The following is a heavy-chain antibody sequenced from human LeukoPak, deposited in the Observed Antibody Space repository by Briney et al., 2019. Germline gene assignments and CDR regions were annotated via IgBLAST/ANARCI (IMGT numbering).Heavy chain of an antibody. Sequence: SETLSLTRAVSGGSIRTTNWWRWVRQPPGKGLEWIGEVHLSGASNYNPSLKSRVNMSIDKSKNQLSLELTSVTAADTAIYYCTRESGAFSPFGFWGQGTLVTVSS. J-gene: IGHJ4*02. CDR3: TRESGAFSPFGF. V-gene: IGHV4-4*02. CDR1: GGSIRTTNW. CDR2: VHLSGAS. D-gene: IGHD1-26*01.